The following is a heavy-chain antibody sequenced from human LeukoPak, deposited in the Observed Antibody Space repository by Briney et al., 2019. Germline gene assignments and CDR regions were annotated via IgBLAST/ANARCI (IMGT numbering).Heavy chain of an antibody. V-gene: IGHV3-23*01. CDR1: GFTFSSYA. CDR3: ARLYYDSGDYSTDYFDY. D-gene: IGHD3-22*01. Sequence: GGSLRLSCVASGFTFSSYAMRWVRQAPGKGVEWVSGISGRGDSTYSADSVKGRFTISRDNSKNTLYLQMNSLRAEDTAVYYCARLYYDSGDYSTDYFDYWGQGTLVTVSS. J-gene: IGHJ4*02. CDR2: ISGRGDST.